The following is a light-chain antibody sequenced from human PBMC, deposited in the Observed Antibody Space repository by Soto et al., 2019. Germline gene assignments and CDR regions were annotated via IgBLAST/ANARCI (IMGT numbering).Light chain of an antibody. CDR3: QVWDSSSDHPGI. J-gene: IGLJ2*01. CDR2: YDS. Sequence: SYELTQPPSVSVAPGKKARITCGGNNSGSKSVHWYQQKPGQAPVLVIYYDSDRPSRIPERFSGSNSGNTATLTISRVEAGDEADDYCQVWDSSSDHPGIFGGGTKLTVL. CDR1: NSGSKS. V-gene: IGLV3-21*04.